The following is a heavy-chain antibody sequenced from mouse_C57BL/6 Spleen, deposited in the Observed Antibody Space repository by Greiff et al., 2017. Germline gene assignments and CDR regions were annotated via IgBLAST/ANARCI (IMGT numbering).Heavy chain of an antibody. Sequence: VQLKQSGPELVKPGASVKISCTASGYAFSSSWMHWVKQRPGKGLEWIGRIYPGDGDTNYNGKFKGKATLTADKSSSTAYMQLSSLTSEDSAVYFCAMEYAYWGQGTLVTVSA. CDR3: AMEYAY. D-gene: IGHD5-2*01. CDR1: GYAFSSSW. J-gene: IGHJ3*01. CDR2: IYPGDGDT. V-gene: IGHV1-82*01.